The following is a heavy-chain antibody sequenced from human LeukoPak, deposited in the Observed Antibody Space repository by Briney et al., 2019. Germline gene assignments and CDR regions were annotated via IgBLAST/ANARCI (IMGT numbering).Heavy chain of an antibody. Sequence: PGGSLRLSCAASGFTFSSYAMHWVRQAPGKGLEWVAVISYDGSNKYYADSVKGRFTISRDNSKNTLYLQMNSLRAEDTAVYYCARDLNYDFWSGYPHYYGMDVWGQGTTVTVSS. J-gene: IGHJ6*02. D-gene: IGHD3-3*01. CDR3: ARDLNYDFWSGYPHYYGMDV. CDR2: ISYDGSNK. V-gene: IGHV3-30*14. CDR1: GFTFSSYA.